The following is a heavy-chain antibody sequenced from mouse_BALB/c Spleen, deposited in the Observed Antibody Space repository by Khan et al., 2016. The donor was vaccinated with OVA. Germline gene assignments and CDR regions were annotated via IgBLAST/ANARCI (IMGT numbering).Heavy chain of an antibody. CDR1: GYSFTGYT. CDR3: VRSASYGDYVEAWFAY. Sequence: DVQLQESGPELVKPGASMKMSCKASGYSFTGYTMNWVKQSHVKNLEWIGLINPYSGGTAYNQKFRGKATLTVDKSSNTAYMELLSLTSEDSAVYYCVRSASYGDYVEAWFAYWGQGTLVTVSA. CDR2: INPYSGGT. J-gene: IGHJ3*01. V-gene: IGHV1-37*01. D-gene: IGHD2-13*01.